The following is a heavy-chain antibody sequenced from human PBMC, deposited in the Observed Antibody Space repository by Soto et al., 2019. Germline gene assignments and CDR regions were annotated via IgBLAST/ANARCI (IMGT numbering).Heavy chain of an antibody. J-gene: IGHJ4*02. D-gene: IGHD6-19*01. Sequence: QVQLVQSGAEEKKPGASVKVSCKASGYTVTGYAMHWVRPAPGQRLEWMGWINAGNGNTKSSQKFQGRVTITRDTSASTAYMELSSLRSEDTAVYYCARAVAVAADFDSWGQGTLVTGS. CDR1: GYTVTGYA. CDR2: INAGNGNT. CDR3: ARAVAVAADFDS. V-gene: IGHV1-3*05.